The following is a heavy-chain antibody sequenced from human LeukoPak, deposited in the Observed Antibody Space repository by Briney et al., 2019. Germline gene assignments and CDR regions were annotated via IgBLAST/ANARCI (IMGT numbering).Heavy chain of an antibody. CDR1: GFTFSIYG. J-gene: IGHJ5*02. CDR2: INHSGST. CDR3: ARGRGEGRGISMVRGVRAPSYNWFDP. D-gene: IGHD3-10*01. Sequence: GTLRLSCAASGFTFSIYGMSWVRQPPGKGLEWIGEINHSGSTNYNPSLKSRVTISVDTSKNQFSLKLSSVTAADTAVYYCARGRGEGRGISMVRGVRAPSYNWFDPWGHGTLVTVSS. V-gene: IGHV4-34*01.